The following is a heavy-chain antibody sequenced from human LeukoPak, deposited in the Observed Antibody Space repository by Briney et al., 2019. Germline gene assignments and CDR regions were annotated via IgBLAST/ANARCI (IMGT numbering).Heavy chain of an antibody. D-gene: IGHD5-24*01. CDR1: GGSISNYY. J-gene: IGHJ4*02. V-gene: IGHV4-59*01. CDR3: ARVALNSSPDF. Sequence: PSETLSLTCTVSGGSISNYYWSWIRQPPGKGLEWIGYMYYTGSTNYNPSLRSRVIMSVDTSKNQFSLKLSSVTAADSAVYYCARVALNSSPDFWGQGTLVTVSS. CDR2: MYYTGST.